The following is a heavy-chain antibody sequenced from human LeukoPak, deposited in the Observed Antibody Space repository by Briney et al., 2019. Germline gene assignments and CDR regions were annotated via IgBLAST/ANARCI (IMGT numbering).Heavy chain of an antibody. CDR1: GFTFSSSA. V-gene: IGHV3-30*18. J-gene: IGHJ4*02. D-gene: IGHD3-10*01. Sequence: GTSLRLSCAASGFTFSSSAMHWVRQAPGKGLEWVALISSDGGNKYYADSVKGRFTISRDNSKNTLYLQMNSLRGDDTAVYYCAKLWFYYGSDIYYRKFGYWGQGTLVTVSS. CDR2: ISSDGGNK. CDR3: AKLWFYYGSDIYYRKFGY.